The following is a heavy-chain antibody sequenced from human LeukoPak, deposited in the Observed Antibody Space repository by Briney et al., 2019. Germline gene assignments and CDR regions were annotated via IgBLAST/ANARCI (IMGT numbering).Heavy chain of an antibody. CDR3: ARAPGGVAARPDKAFDI. Sequence: GASVKVSCKASGGTFSSYAISWVRQAPGQGLEWMGRIIPILGIANYAQKFQGRVTITAEKSTSTAYMELSSLRSEDTAVYYCARAPGGVAARPDKAFDIWGQGTMVTVSS. D-gene: IGHD6-6*01. V-gene: IGHV1-69*04. CDR1: GGTFSSYA. CDR2: IIPILGIA. J-gene: IGHJ3*02.